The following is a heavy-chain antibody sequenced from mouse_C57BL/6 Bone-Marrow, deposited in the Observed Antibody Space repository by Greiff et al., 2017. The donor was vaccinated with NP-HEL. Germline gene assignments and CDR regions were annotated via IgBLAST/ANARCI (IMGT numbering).Heavy chain of an antibody. CDR2: IYPGSGNT. CDR1: GYTFTDYY. V-gene: IGHV1-76*01. CDR3: ARWWFAY. Sequence: VKLQESGAELVRPGASVKLSCKASGYTFTDYYINWVKQRPGQGLEWIARIYPGSGNTYYNEKFKGKATLTAEKSSSTAYMQLSSLTSEDSAVYFCARWWFAYWGQGTLVTVSA. J-gene: IGHJ3*01.